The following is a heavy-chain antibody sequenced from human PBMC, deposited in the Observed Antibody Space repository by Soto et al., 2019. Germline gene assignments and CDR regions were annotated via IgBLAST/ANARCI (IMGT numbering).Heavy chain of an antibody. J-gene: IGHJ6*02. D-gene: IGHD3-9*01. CDR1: GYTFTSYA. CDR3: ARDFSDRLLTGYGYYYYGMDV. V-gene: IGHV7-4-1*01. Sequence: ASVKVSCKASGYTFTSYAMNWVRQAPGQGLEWMGWINTNTGNPTYAQGFTGRFVFSLDTSVSTAYLQICSLKAEDTAVYYCARDFSDRLLTGYGYYYYGMDVWGQGTTVTVSS. CDR2: INTNTGNP.